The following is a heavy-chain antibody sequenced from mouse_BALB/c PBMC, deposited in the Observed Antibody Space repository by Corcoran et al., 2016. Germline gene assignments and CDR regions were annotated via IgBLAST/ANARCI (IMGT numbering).Heavy chain of an antibody. CDR1: GYTFTNYG. V-gene: IGHV9-3-1*01. J-gene: IGHJ1*01. Sequence: QIQLVQSGPELKKPGETVKISCKASGYTFTNYGMNWVKQAPGKGLKWMGWINTYTGEPTYADDFKGRFAFSLETSASTAYLQINNLKNEDTATYFCARFELYYGSSYWYVDVWGAGTTVTVSS. CDR2: INTYTGEP. D-gene: IGHD1-1*01. CDR3: ARFELYYGSSYWYVDV.